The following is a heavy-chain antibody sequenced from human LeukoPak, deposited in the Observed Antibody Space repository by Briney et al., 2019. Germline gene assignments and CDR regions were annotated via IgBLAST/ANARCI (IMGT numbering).Heavy chain of an antibody. J-gene: IGHJ4*02. Sequence: GGSLRLSCAASGFTFDDYAMHWVRQAPGKGLEWVSGISWNSGSLGYADSVKGRFTISRDNAKNSLYLQMNSLRAEDTAVYYCAKDSDFWSGQHLASDYWGQGTLVTVSS. CDR1: GFTFDDYA. V-gene: IGHV3-9*01. CDR3: AKDSDFWSGQHLASDY. D-gene: IGHD3-3*01. CDR2: ISWNSGSL.